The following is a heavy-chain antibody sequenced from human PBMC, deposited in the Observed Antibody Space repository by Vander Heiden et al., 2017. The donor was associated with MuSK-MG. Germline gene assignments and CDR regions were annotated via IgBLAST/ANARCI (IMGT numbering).Heavy chain of an antibody. CDR3: VGRGYCSGGSCYLDY. Sequence: EVPLVESGGGSVQPGRSLRPSCSASGLTFSTYAMHWVRQGPGKGLEYVSTISSNGGSTYYADSVKGRFTISRDNSKNTLYLQMSSLRAEDTAVYYCVGRGYCSGGSCYLDYWGQGTLVTVSS. J-gene: IGHJ4*02. CDR2: ISSNGGST. D-gene: IGHD2-15*01. CDR1: GLTFSTYA. V-gene: IGHV3-64D*06.